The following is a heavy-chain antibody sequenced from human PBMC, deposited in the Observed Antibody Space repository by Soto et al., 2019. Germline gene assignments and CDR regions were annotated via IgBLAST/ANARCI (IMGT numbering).Heavy chain of an antibody. V-gene: IGHV4-4*02. D-gene: IGHD3-9*01. J-gene: IGHJ3*01. CDR1: GGSISSSHW. CDR3: ARVVLTITRGAVDA. Sequence: QVQLQESGPGLVKPSGTLSLTCAVSGGSISSSHWWTWVRQSPGKGLEYIGEISHSGTSNSNPSLKSRVTLSVDKSKNHFSLTLTSVTAADTAVYYCARVVLTITRGAVDAWGQGTLGIVSS. CDR2: ISHSGTS.